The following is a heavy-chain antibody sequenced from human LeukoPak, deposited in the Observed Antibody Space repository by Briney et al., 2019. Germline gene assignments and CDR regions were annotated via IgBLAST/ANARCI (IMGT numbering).Heavy chain of an antibody. CDR2: INQDGSAQ. Sequence: PGGSLRLSCAASGFISGNSWMSWVRQAPGKGLEWVANINQDGSAQYYVDSVKGRFTISRDNAKSSLYLQMNSLRAEDTAVYYCARSARWGQGTLVTVSS. J-gene: IGHJ4*02. CDR3: ARSAR. CDR1: GFISGNSW. V-gene: IGHV3-7*01.